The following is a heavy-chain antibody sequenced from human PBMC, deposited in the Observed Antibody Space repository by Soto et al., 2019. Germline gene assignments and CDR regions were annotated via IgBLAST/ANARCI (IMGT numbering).Heavy chain of an antibody. D-gene: IGHD3-10*02. CDR1: GFTFSSYE. CDR2: ISSSGSTI. CDR3: ARERLFGDSDYGMDG. Sequence: EVQLVESGGGLVQPGGSLRLSCAASGFTFSSYEMNWVRQAPGKGLEWVSYISSSGSTIYYADSVKGRFTISRDNAKNSLYLQMNSRRAEDTAVYYCARERLFGDSDYGMDGWGQGTTVTVSS. V-gene: IGHV3-48*03. J-gene: IGHJ6*02.